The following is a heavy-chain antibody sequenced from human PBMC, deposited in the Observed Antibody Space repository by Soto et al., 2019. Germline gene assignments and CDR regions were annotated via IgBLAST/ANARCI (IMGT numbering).Heavy chain of an antibody. J-gene: IGHJ4*02. D-gene: IGHD1-7*01. CDR3: ANGHRTRFDY. CDR2: ISYSGESA. Sequence: GSLRLSCAASGFTFISHAMTWVRQGPGKGLEWVSSISYSGESAYYVDSVKGRFTISRDNSKNTLYLQMNSLTAEDTAVYYCANGHRTRFDYWGQGNLVTVS. CDR1: GFTFISHA. V-gene: IGHV3-23*01.